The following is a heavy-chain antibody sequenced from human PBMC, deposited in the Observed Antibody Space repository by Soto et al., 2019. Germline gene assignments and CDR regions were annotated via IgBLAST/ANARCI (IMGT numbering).Heavy chain of an antibody. CDR3: TRDASRDSSARGWFDP. CDR2: ISSNSAYI. J-gene: IGHJ5*02. CDR1: GFTFRSFT. D-gene: IGHD6-13*01. Sequence: EVQLVESGGGVVKPGGSLRLSCAASGFTFRSFTMNWVRRAPGKGLEWVSTISSNSAYIYYTDALRGRFTISRDNAKNTLHLQMISLSAGDTAVYYSTRDASRDSSARGWFDPWGPGTLVTVSS. V-gene: IGHV3-21*02.